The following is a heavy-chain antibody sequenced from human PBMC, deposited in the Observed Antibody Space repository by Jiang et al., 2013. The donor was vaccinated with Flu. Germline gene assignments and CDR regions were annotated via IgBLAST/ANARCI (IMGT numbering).Heavy chain of an antibody. CDR2: LWHDGSNR. Sequence: QLLESGGGVVQPGGSLRLSCAASGFSFNYYGMHWVRQSPGKGLEWVASLWHDGSNRFYGDSVRGRFTISRDNSKNTVYLQMNSLRPEDTAVYFCATLRGSTYDTFLADFWGQGTLVTVSS. CDR1: GFSFNYYG. V-gene: IGHV3-30*02. D-gene: IGHD3-9*01. CDR3: ATLRGSTYDTFLADF. J-gene: IGHJ4*02.